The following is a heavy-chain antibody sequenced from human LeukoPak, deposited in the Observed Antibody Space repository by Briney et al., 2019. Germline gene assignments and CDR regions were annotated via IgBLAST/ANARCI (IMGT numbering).Heavy chain of an antibody. CDR1: GFTFSSYA. Sequence: GGSLRLSCAASGFTFSSYAMSWVRQAPGKGLEWVSAISGSGGSTYYADSVKGRFTISRDNSKNTLYLQMNSLRAEDTAVYYCAKSLSRYDSSGYYQEGFDYWGQGTLVTVSS. V-gene: IGHV3-23*01. J-gene: IGHJ4*02. CDR2: ISGSGGST. CDR3: AKSLSRYDSSGYYQEGFDY. D-gene: IGHD3-22*01.